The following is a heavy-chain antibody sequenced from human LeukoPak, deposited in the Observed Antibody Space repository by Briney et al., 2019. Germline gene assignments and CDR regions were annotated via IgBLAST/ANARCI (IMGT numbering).Heavy chain of an antibody. Sequence: GGSLRLSCAASGFTVSSNYMSWVRQAPGKGLEWVSSISSSSSYIYYADSVKGRFTISRDNAKNSLYLQMNSLRAEDTAVYYCARVDTAMINGNLDYWGQGTLVTVSS. V-gene: IGHV3-21*01. CDR3: ARVDTAMINGNLDY. D-gene: IGHD5-18*01. J-gene: IGHJ4*02. CDR2: ISSSSSYI. CDR1: GFTVSSNY.